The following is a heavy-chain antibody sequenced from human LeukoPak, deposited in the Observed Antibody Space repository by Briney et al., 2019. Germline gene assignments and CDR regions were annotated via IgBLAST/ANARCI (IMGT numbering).Heavy chain of an antibody. CDR1: GFMFGDYA. CDR3: ARAGIVARIGYAMDV. CDR2: LRSKALAETT. Sequence: GGSLRLSCTASGFMFGDYAMTWVRQAPGKGLEWVGLLRSKALAETTEYDASVRGRFTISRDDSNTIAYLQMDRLETEDTAVYFCARAGIVARIGYAMDVWGQGTTVIVSS. J-gene: IGHJ6*02. V-gene: IGHV3-49*04. D-gene: IGHD5-12*01.